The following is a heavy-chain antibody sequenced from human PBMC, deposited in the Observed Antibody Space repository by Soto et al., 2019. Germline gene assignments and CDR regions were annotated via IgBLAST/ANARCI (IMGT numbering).Heavy chain of an antibody. CDR2: IDPDGSQK. V-gene: IGHV3-7*03. CDR1: GFTFSTYW. D-gene: IGHD1-26*01. Sequence: EVQLVDSGGDLVQPGGSLRLSCAASGFTFSTYWMSWVRQAPGKGLEWVANIDPDGSQKYYVDSVKGRFTIPRDNAKNSLYLQMNSLRAEDTAVYYCARDMGPSGAYGYWGQGPLVTVSS. CDR3: ARDMGPSGAYGY. J-gene: IGHJ4*02.